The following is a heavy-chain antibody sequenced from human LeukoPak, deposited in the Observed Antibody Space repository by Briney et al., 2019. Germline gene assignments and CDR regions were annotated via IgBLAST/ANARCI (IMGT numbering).Heavy chain of an antibody. J-gene: IGHJ4*02. V-gene: IGHV4-34*01. CDR1: GGSFSGYY. Sequence: PSETLSLTCAVYGGSFSGYYWSWIRQPPGKGLEWIGEINHSGSTNYNPSLKSRVTISVDTSKNQFSLKLSSVTAADTAVYYCARGARIDTGTFDYWGQGTLVTVSS. CDR3: ARGARIDTGTFDY. CDR2: INHSGST. D-gene: IGHD4-17*01.